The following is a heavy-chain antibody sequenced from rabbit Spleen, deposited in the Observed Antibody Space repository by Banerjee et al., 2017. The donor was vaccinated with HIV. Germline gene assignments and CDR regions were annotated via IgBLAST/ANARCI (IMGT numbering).Heavy chain of an antibody. V-gene: IGHV1S45*01. CDR2: IAGSSSGFT. CDR3: ARDAYNNYGLNL. CDR1: GFSFSGSYF. J-gene: IGHJ4*01. D-gene: IGHD6-1*01. Sequence: QEQLVESGGGLVQPEGSLTLTCTASGFSFSGSYFMCWVRQAPGKGLEWITCIAGSSSGFTYSATWAKGRFTISKTSSTTVTLQMTSLTAADTATHFCARDAYNNYGLNLWGPGTLVTV.